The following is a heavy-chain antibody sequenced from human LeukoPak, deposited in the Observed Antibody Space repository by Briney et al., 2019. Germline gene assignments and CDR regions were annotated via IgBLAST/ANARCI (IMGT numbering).Heavy chain of an antibody. D-gene: IGHD4-17*01. V-gene: IGHV4-59*11. CDR1: DDSFSSHY. Sequence: SESLSLTCAVSDDSFSSHYWTWIRQPPGKGLEWIGYISYIGSTNYNPSLKSRVTISIDTSKNQFSLKLSSVTAADTAVYYCARDLVTVTKGFDIWGQGTMVSVSS. J-gene: IGHJ3*02. CDR3: ARDLVTVTKGFDI. CDR2: ISYIGST.